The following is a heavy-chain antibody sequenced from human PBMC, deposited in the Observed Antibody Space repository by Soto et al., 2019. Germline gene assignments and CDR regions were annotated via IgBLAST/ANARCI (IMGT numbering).Heavy chain of an antibody. CDR3: AKEGSMVRGVRGEFDY. Sequence: EVQLLESGGGLVQPGGSLRLSCVASGFTFSSYAMSWVRQAPGKGLEWVSTIIGSGGSTYYADSVQGRFTISRDNSKNTLYLQMTSLRAEDTAVYYCAKEGSMVRGVRGEFDYWGQGTLVTVSS. CDR2: IIGSGGST. V-gene: IGHV3-23*01. CDR1: GFTFSSYA. D-gene: IGHD3-10*01. J-gene: IGHJ4*02.